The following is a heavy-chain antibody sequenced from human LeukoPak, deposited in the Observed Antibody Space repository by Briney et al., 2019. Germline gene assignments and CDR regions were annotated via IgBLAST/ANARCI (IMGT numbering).Heavy chain of an antibody. D-gene: IGHD6-13*01. Sequence: ASVKVSCKASGYTFTSYGISWVRQAPGQVLEWMGWISAYNGNTNYAQKLQGRVTMTTDTSTSTAYMELRSLRSDDTAVYYCARGVAAAGTGGFDYWGQGTLVTVSS. CDR3: ARGVAAAGTGGFDY. CDR2: ISAYNGNT. V-gene: IGHV1-18*01. CDR1: GYTFTSYG. J-gene: IGHJ4*02.